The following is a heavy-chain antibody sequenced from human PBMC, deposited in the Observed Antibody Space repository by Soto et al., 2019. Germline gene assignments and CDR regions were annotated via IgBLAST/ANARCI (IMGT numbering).Heavy chain of an antibody. CDR2: INGGDDSK. CDR3: ARDYVGWSRDY. Sequence: PGGSLRLSCAVSGFSFRSSPVSWVRRATGKGQKWVSGINGGDDSKHYAESVRGRFTISRDNAKNSLYLQMNSLRADDTAVYYCARDYVGWSRDYWGQGTLVTVSS. CDR1: GFSFRSSP. J-gene: IGHJ4*02. D-gene: IGHD6-19*01. V-gene: IGHV3-23*01.